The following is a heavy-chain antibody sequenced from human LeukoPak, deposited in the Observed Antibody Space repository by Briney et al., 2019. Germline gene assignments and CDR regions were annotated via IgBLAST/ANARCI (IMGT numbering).Heavy chain of an antibody. D-gene: IGHD1-26*01. CDR3: AKEGATMSAFDI. J-gene: IGHJ3*02. CDR1: GFTFDDYA. CDR2: ISWNSGSI. Sequence: TGRSLRLSCAASGFTFDDYAMHWVRQAPGKGLEWVSGISWNSGSIGYADSVKGRFTISRDNAKNSLYLQMNSLRAEDTALYYCAKEGATMSAFDIWGQGTMVTVSS. V-gene: IGHV3-9*01.